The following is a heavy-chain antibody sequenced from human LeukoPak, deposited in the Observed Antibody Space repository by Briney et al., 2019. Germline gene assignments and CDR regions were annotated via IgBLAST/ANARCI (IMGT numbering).Heavy chain of an antibody. D-gene: IGHD1-26*01. CDR1: GFTFTHIG. CDR2: IQYDGIDK. CDR3: AKIVGSGSRTF. Sequence: GGSLRLSCPASGFTFTHIGMHWVRQAPGKGLEWVTFIQYDGIDKYYADSVKGRFSISRDDSKNTIYLQMTSLKPEDTAVYYCAKIVGSGSRTFWGQGTLVIVSS. V-gene: IGHV3-30*02. J-gene: IGHJ4*02.